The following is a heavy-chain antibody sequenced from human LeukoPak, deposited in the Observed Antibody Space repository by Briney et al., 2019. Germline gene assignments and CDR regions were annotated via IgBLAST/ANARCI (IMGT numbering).Heavy chain of an antibody. CDR1: GFTFNASW. V-gene: IGHV3-7*01. CDR3: GRSIWTHNSFTMDV. Sequence: GGSLRLSCVASGFTFNASWMTWVRQAPGKGREWVANIKGDESEIYQLGSVRGRFTVARDNARNSLYLQMHSLRDEDSAVYYCGRSIWTHNSFTMDVWGQGTTVTVSS. J-gene: IGHJ6*02. D-gene: IGHD3/OR15-3a*01. CDR2: IKGDESEI.